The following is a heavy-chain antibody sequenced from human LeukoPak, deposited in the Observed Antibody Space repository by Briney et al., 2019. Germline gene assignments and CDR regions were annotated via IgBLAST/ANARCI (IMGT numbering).Heavy chain of an antibody. V-gene: IGHV1-69*04. D-gene: IGHD2-2*01. CDR3: ARASVPYYYYYMDV. CDR1: GGTFSSYA. Sequence: ASVKVSCKASGGTFSSYAISWVRQAPGQGLEWMGRIIPILGIANYAQKFQGRVTITTDESTSTAYMELSSLRSEDTAVYYCARASVPYYYYYMDVWGKGTTVTVSS. CDR2: IIPILGIA. J-gene: IGHJ6*03.